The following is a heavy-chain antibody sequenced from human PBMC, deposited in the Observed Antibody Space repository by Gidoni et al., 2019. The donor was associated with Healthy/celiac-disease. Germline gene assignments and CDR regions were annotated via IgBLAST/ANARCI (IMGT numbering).Heavy chain of an antibody. CDR2: IYYSGST. CDR1: GGSIRSGGYY. Sequence: QVQLQESGPGLVKPSQTLSLTCTVSGGSIRSGGYYWSWIRQHPGKGLEWIGYIYYSGSTYYNPSLKSRVTISVDTSKNQFSLKLSSVTAADTAVYYCARRRGYSGYDHFDYWGQGTLVTVSS. J-gene: IGHJ4*02. V-gene: IGHV4-31*03. D-gene: IGHD5-12*01. CDR3: ARRRGYSGYDHFDY.